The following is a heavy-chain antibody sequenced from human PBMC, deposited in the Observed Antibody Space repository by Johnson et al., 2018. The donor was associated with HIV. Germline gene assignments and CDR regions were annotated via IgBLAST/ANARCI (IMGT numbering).Heavy chain of an antibody. CDR3: ARELLGCTSSACSPGPFDI. D-gene: IGHD1-1*01. Sequence: VQLVESGGGVVQPGRSLRLSCAASGFTFSSYAMHWVRQAPGKGLEWVAVISYDGSNKYYADSVKGRFTISRDNSQHTLYLQTNSLRTDDTALYYCARELLGCTSSACSPGPFDIWGQGKLVTVSS. J-gene: IGHJ3*02. V-gene: IGHV3-30-3*01. CDR2: ISYDGSNK. CDR1: GFTFSSYA.